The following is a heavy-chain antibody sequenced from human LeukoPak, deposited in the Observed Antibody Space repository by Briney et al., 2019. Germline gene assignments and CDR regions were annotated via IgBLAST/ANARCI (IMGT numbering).Heavy chain of an antibody. V-gene: IGHV4-59*08. D-gene: IGHD2-15*01. Sequence: PSETLSLTCTISGGAIGSHYWSWVRQPPGKGLEWIAYIYYSGTTKYNPSLKSRVTLSVDTSKKQFSLNLDSVTAADTAVYYCAAKDLFRNYFDNWGQGTLVTVSS. CDR3: AAKDLFRNYFDN. J-gene: IGHJ4*02. CDR2: IYYSGTT. CDR1: GGAIGSHY.